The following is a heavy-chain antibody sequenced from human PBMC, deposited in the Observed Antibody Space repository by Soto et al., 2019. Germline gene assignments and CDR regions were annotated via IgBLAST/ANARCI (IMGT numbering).Heavy chain of an antibody. V-gene: IGHV3-30*18. CDR2: ISYDGSNK. CDR1: GFTFSSYG. J-gene: IGHJ4*02. Sequence: PGGSLRLSCAASGFTFSSYGMHWVRQAPGKGLEWVAVISYDGSNKYYADSVKGRFTISRDNSKNTLYLQMNSLRAEDTAVYYCAKALGIAAAAPDYWGQGTLVTVSS. CDR3: AKALGIAAAAPDY. D-gene: IGHD6-13*01.